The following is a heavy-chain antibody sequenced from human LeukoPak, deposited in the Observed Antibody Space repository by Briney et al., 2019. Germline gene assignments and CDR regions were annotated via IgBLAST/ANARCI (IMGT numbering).Heavy chain of an antibody. CDR2: INHSGST. V-gene: IGHV4-34*01. CDR1: GGSFSGYY. Sequence: PETLSLTCAVYGGSFSGYYWSWIRQPPGKGLEWIGEINHSGSTNYNPSLKSRVTISVDTSKNQFSLKLSSVTAADTAVYYCARGPLAPDYWGQGTLVTVSS. CDR3: ARGPLAPDY. J-gene: IGHJ4*02.